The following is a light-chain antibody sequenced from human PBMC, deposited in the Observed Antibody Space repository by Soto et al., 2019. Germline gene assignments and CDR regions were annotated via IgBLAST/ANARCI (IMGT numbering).Light chain of an antibody. V-gene: IGKV3-20*01. Sequence: EIVLTQSPGTLSLSPGESATLSCRSSQVVTGNYLAWYQQKPGQAPRLLIYGASTRASGIPERFSGSGSGTDFTLTIPRLEPEDFAVYYCRQHVTAPFTFGRGTKLETK. CDR1: QVVTGNY. J-gene: IGKJ2*01. CDR2: GAS. CDR3: RQHVTAPFT.